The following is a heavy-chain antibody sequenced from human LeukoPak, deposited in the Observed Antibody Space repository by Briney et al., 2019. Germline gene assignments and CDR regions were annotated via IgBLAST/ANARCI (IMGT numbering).Heavy chain of an antibody. D-gene: IGHD3-22*01. CDR3: AKPHRSNYYDSSGHLGS. CDR1: GFTFSSYA. J-gene: IGHJ5*02. V-gene: IGHV3-23*01. CDR2: ISGSGGST. Sequence: GGSLRLSCAASGFTFSSYAMSWARRAPGKGLEWVSAISGSGGSTYYADSVKGRFTISRDNSKNTLYLQMNSLRAEDTAVYYCAKPHRSNYYDSSGHLGSWGQGTLVTVSS.